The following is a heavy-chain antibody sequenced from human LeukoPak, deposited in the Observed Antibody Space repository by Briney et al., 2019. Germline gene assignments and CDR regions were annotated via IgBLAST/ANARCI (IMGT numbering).Heavy chain of an antibody. CDR2: XNPNSGGT. Sequence: ASVKVSCKASGYTFTGYYMHWVRQAPGQGLEXXXXXNPNSGGTNYAQKFQGRVTMTRDTSISTAYMELSRLRSDDTAVYYCARGYCSSTSCYTAFDYWGQGTLVTVSS. V-gene: IGHV1-2*02. J-gene: IGHJ4*02. CDR3: ARGYCSSTSCYTAFDY. D-gene: IGHD2-2*02. CDR1: GYTFTGYY.